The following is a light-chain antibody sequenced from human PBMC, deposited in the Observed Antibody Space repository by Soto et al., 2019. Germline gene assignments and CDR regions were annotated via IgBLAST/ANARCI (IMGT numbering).Light chain of an antibody. V-gene: IGKV1-39*01. CDR1: QSISTY. CDR2: GAS. CDR3: QQSYSIPLT. Sequence: DIQMTQSPSSLSASVGDRVTITCRASQSISTYLNWYQQKPGKAPTLLIYGASSLQSGVPSRFSGSGSGTDFTFTISGLQPEEFATYYCQQSYSIPLTFGGGAKVEIK. J-gene: IGKJ4*01.